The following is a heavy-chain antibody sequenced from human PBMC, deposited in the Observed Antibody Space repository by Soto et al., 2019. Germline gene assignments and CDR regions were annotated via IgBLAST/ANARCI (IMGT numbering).Heavy chain of an antibody. V-gene: IGHV1-18*01. CDR1: GYTFTSSG. CDR2: ISAHNGNT. CDR3: ARGRYGDY. J-gene: IGHJ4*02. Sequence: QVHLVQSGAEVKKPGASVKVSCKASGYTFTSSGITWVPQAPGQGLEWMGWISAHNGNTDYAQKLQGRVIVTRDTSTSTAYMELRSLRSDDTAVYYCARGRYGDYWGQGALVTVSS. D-gene: IGHD1-1*01.